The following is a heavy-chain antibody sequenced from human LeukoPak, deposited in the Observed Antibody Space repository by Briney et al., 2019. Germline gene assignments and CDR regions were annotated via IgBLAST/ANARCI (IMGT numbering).Heavy chain of an antibody. J-gene: IGHJ4*02. CDR3: ARHLRGFGEPDY. V-gene: IGHV4-59*08. D-gene: IGHD3-10*01. CDR1: GGSISSYY. CDR2: TYYSGST. Sequence: SETLSLTCTVSGGSISSYYWSWIRQPPGKGLEWIGYTYYSGSTNYNPSLKSRVTISVDTSKNQFSLKLSSVTAADTAVYYCARHLRGFGEPDYWGQGTLVTVSS.